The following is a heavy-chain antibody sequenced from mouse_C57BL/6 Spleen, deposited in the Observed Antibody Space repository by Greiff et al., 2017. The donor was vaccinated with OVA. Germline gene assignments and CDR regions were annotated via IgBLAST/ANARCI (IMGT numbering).Heavy chain of an antibody. D-gene: IGHD1-1*01. CDR2: ISSGSDYI. CDR1: GFTFSSYA. J-gene: IGHJ3*01. Sequence: EVMLVESGAGLVKPGGSLKLSCAASGFTFSSYAMSWVRQTPEKRLEWVAYISSGSDYIYYADTVKGRVTISRDNARNTLYLQMSSLKSEDTAMYYCTREYGSSTAWFACRGQGTLVTVST. CDR3: TREYGSSTAWFAC. V-gene: IGHV5-9-1*02.